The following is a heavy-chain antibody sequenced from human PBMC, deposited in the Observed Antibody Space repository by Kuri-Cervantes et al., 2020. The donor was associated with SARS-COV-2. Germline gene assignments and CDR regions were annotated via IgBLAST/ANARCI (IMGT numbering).Heavy chain of an antibody. CDR2: IWYDGSNK. Sequence: GESLKISCAASGFAFSSYGMHWVRQAPGKGLEWVAVIWYDGSNKYYADSVKGRFTISRDNSKNTLYLQMNSLRAEDTAVDYCASTIAVAAQDAFDIWGQGTMVTVSS. CDR1: GFAFSSYG. D-gene: IGHD6-19*01. CDR3: ASTIAVAAQDAFDI. V-gene: IGHV3-33*01. J-gene: IGHJ3*02.